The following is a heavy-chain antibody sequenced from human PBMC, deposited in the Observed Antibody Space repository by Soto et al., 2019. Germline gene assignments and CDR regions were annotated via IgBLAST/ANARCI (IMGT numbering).Heavy chain of an antibody. CDR2: IYWDDDK. CDR1: GGSISSYYW. J-gene: IGHJ4*02. CDR3: ARPYYYDSSGFPPFAY. D-gene: IGHD3-22*01. Sequence: TLSLTCTVSGGSISSYYWSWIRQPPGKALEWLALIYWDDDKRYSPSLKSRLTITKDTSKNQVVLTMTNMDPVDTATYYCARPYYYDSSGFPPFAYWGQGTLVTVSS. V-gene: IGHV2-5*08.